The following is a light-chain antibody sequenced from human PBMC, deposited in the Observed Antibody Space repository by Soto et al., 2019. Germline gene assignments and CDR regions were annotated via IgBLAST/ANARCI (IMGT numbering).Light chain of an antibody. J-gene: IGKJ1*01. CDR1: QSVSSN. CDR2: GAS. V-gene: IGKV3-15*01. CDR3: QQYNNWPSWT. Sequence: EIVMTQSPATLSVSPGERATLSCRASQSVSSNLAWYQQKPGQAPRLLIYGASTRATGIPARFSGNGSGTEFTLTISSLQSEDFAVYYCQQYNNWPSWTLGQGTKVDIK.